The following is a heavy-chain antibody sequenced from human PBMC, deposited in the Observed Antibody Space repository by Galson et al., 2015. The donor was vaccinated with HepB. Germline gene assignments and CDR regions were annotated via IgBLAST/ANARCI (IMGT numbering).Heavy chain of an antibody. CDR1: GFTFSGSA. D-gene: IGHD6-13*01. Sequence: SLRLSCAASGFTFSGSAIHWVRQASGKGPEWAGRIRSKASDYATAYAASLKGRFTISRDDSKNTAYLHMNSLKTEDTAVDYCLSLGDLSGYSSSWGQGPLVTVSS. CDR2: IRSKASDYAT. V-gene: IGHV3-73*01. J-gene: IGHJ4*02. CDR3: LSLGDLSGYSSS.